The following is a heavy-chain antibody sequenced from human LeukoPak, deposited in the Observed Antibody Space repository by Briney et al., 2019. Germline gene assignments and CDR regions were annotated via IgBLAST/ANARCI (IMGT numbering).Heavy chain of an antibody. CDR3: AKTVAGYWYFDL. V-gene: IGHV4-39*01. CDR1: GGSISSSGYY. Sequence: SETLSLTCTVSGGSISSSGYYWGWIRQPPGKGLEWIGSIYYSGTTYYNSTLKSRVTISVDSSNNQFSLKLNSVTAADTAVYYCAKTVAGYWYFDLWGRGTLVTVSS. CDR2: IYYSGTT. J-gene: IGHJ2*01. D-gene: IGHD6-19*01.